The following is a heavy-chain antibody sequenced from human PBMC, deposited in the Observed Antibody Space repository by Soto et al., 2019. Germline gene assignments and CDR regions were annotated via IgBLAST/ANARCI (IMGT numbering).Heavy chain of an antibody. CDR3: ARKLTMRNDYFDS. V-gene: IGHV3-33*01. J-gene: IGHJ4*02. CDR1: GFIFSNFG. CDR2: IWYDGSNK. Sequence: GGSLRLSCAASGFIFSNFGMHWVRQAPGKGLEWVAVIWYDGSNKNYADSVKGRFTISRDNSKNTLYLQMNSLRAEDTAVYYCARKLTMRNDYFDSWGQGTLVTVSS.